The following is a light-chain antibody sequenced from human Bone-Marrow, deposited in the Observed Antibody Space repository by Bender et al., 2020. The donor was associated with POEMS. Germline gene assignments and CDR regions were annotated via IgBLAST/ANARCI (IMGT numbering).Light chain of an antibody. CDR1: SNDIGFYKS. J-gene: IGLJ2*01. V-gene: IGLV2-14*01. CDR3: ASYTRDSSVI. Sequence: QSALTQPASVSASPGQSISISCTGTSNDIGFYKSVSWYQQHPGKAPKLIISGATTRPPGISDRFSGSQSDNTASLVISGLRTEDEASYYCASYTRDSSVIFGGGTRVTVL. CDR2: GAT.